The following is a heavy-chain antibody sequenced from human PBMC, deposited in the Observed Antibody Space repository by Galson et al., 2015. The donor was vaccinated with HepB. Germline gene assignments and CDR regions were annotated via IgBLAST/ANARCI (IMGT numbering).Heavy chain of an antibody. Sequence: SVKVSCKASGGTFSSYAISWVRQAPGQGLEWMGGIIPIFGTANYAQKFQGRVTITADESTSTAYMELSSLRSEDTAVYYCAREDCSSTSCYAGFYYYYMDVWGKETTVTVSS. D-gene: IGHD2-2*01. CDR2: IIPIFGTA. CDR3: AREDCSSTSCYAGFYYYYMDV. CDR1: GGTFSSYA. J-gene: IGHJ6*03. V-gene: IGHV1-69*13.